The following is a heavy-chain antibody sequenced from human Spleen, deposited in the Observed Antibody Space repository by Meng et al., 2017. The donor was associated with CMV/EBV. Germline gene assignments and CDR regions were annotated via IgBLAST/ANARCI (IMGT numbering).Heavy chain of an antibody. V-gene: IGHV1-69*05. CDR3: ARDTEDYFDY. J-gene: IGHJ4*02. Sequence: SVKVSCKASGGTFSTYVISWVRQAPGQGLEWMGGIIPIFGIANYAQKFQGRVTITTDESTSTAYMELSSLRSEDTAVYYCARDTEDYFDYWGQGTLVTVSS. CDR2: IIPIFGIA. CDR1: GGTFSTYV.